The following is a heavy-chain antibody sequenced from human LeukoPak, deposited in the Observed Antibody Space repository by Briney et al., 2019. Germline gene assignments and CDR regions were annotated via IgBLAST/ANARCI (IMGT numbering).Heavy chain of an antibody. J-gene: IGHJ6*04. CDR2: IYYSGST. CDR3: ARDFGPPRNSSSSGRAV. CDR1: GGSISSGGYY. V-gene: IGHV4-31*03. Sequence: SETLSLTCTVSGGSISSGGYYWSWIRQHPGKGLEWIGYIYYSGSTYYNPSLKSRVTISVDTSKNQFSLKLSSVTAADTAVYYCARDFGPPRNSSSSGRAVGAKGPRVPVP. D-gene: IGHD1-7*01.